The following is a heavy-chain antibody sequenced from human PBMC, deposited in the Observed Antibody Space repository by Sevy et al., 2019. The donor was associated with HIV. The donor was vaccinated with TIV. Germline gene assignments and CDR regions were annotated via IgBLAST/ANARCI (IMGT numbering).Heavy chain of an antibody. CDR1: GFTFSSYW. Sequence: GSLRLSCEASGFTFSSYWMSWVRQAPGKGLEWVANIKEDGSVKYYVESVKGRFTISRDNAKNSVYLQMNSLRAEDTALYYCVRAIGAAGSYWGLGTLVTVSS. J-gene: IGHJ4*02. V-gene: IGHV3-7*01. CDR3: VRAIGAAGSY. CDR2: IKEDGSVK. D-gene: IGHD6-13*01.